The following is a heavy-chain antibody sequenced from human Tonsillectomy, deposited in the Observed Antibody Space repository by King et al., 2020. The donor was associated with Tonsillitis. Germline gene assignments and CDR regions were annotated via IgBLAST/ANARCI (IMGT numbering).Heavy chain of an antibody. J-gene: IGHJ4*02. V-gene: IGHV3-30*18. CDR3: AKERRRGYCSGGSCYGVDY. CDR1: GFTFSSYG. CDR2: ISYDGSNK. D-gene: IGHD2-15*01. Sequence: VQLVESGGGVVQPGRSLRLSCAASGFTFSSYGMHWVRQAPGKGLEWVAVISYDGSNKYYADSVNGRFTISRDNSKNTLYLQMNSLRAEDTAVYYCAKERRRGYCSGGSCYGVDYWGQGTLVTVSS.